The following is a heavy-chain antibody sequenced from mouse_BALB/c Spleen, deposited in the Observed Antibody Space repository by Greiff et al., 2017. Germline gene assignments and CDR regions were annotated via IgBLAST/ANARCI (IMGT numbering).Heavy chain of an antibody. CDR1: GYAFSSYW. V-gene: IGHV1-80*01. D-gene: IGHD1-1*01. J-gene: IGHJ4*01. Sequence: VQLQQSGAELVRPGSSVKISCKASGYAFSSYWMNWVKQRPGQGLEWIGQIYPGDGDTNYNGKFKGKATLTADKSSSTAYMQLSSLTSEDSAVYFCARGDYYGAMDYWGQGTSVTVSS. CDR3: ARGDYYGAMDY. CDR2: IYPGDGDT.